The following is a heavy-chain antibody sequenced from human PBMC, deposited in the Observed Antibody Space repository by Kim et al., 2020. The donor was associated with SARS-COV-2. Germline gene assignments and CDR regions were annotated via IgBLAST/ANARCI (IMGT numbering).Heavy chain of an antibody. CDR3: ARARGGTMIVVVIGAFDI. J-gene: IGHJ3*02. D-gene: IGHD3-22*01. Sequence: LKSRVTISVDTSKNQFSRKLRSMTAADTAVYYCARARGGTMIVVVIGAFDIWGQGTMVTVSS. V-gene: IGHV4-31*02.